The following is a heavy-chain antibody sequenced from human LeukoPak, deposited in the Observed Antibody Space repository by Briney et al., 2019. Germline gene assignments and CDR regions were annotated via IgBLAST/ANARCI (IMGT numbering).Heavy chain of an antibody. CDR2: IRGDNGNT. V-gene: IGHV1-18*01. CDR1: GYTFTSHG. Sequence: ASVKVSCKPSGYTFTSHGISWVRQAPGQGLEWVGWIRGDNGNTNYAQKLQGRVTMTTDTSTSTAYMELRSLGSDETAVYYCARVDLLTGYYFFDYWGQGTLVTVSS. CDR3: ARVDLLTGYYFFDY. J-gene: IGHJ4*02. D-gene: IGHD3-9*01.